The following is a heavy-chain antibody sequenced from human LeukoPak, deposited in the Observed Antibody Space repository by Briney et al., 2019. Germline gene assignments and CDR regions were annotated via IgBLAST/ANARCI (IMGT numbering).Heavy chain of an antibody. CDR2: INGDGSST. V-gene: IGHV3-74*01. CDR3: ARDYYYYYMDV. J-gene: IGHJ6*03. Sequence: GGSLRLSCAASGFTFSSYWMHWVRQAPGKGLVWVSRINGDGSSTSYADSVKGRFTISRDNAKNTLYLQMNSLRAEDTAVYYCARDYYYYYMDVWGKGTTVTVSS. CDR1: GFTFSSYW.